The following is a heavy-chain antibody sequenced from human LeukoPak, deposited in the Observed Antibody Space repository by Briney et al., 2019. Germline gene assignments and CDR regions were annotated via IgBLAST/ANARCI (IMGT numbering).Heavy chain of an antibody. J-gene: IGHJ4*02. CDR1: GGSISSYY. V-gene: IGHV4-59*01. CDR3: ARVGDYGGGFVDY. Sequence: RPSETLSLTCTVSGGSISSYYWSWIRQPPGKGLEWIGYVHYSGSTNYNPSLKSRVTISVDTSKNQFSLKLSSVTAADTAVYYCARVGDYGGGFVDYWGQGTLVTVSS. D-gene: IGHD4-23*01. CDR2: VHYSGST.